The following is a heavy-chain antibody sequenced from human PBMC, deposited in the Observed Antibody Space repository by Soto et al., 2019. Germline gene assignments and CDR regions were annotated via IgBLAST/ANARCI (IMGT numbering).Heavy chain of an antibody. CDR3: ARSSYYDFWSGYLPYYYGMDV. V-gene: IGHV3-33*01. CDR1: GFTFSSYG. J-gene: IGHJ6*02. Sequence: PGGSLRLSCAASGFTFSSYGMHWVRQAPGKGLEWVAVIWYDGSNKYYADSVKGRFTISRDNSKNTLYLKMNSLRAEDTAVYYCARSSYYDFWSGYLPYYYGMDVWGQGTTVTVSS. D-gene: IGHD3-3*01. CDR2: IWYDGSNK.